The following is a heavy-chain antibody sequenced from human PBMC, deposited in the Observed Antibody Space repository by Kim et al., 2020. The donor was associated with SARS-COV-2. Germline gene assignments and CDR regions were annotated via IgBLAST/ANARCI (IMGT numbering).Heavy chain of an antibody. D-gene: IGHD4-17*01. Sequence: STIYYADSVKGRFTISRDNAKNSLYLQMNSLGAEDTAVYYCARDYGGNLGYWGQGTLVTVSS. J-gene: IGHJ4*02. CDR2: STI. CDR3: ARDYGGNLGY. V-gene: IGHV3-48*01.